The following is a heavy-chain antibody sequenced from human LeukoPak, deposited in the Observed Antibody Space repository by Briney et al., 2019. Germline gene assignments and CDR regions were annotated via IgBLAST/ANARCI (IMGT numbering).Heavy chain of an antibody. CDR1: GGSVSSGGFH. V-gene: IGHV4-30-2*01. Sequence: SETLSLTCTVSGGSVSSGGFHWSWIRQPPGKGLEWIGYIYHIGTTDYNPSLKSRVTISLDRSKNQVSLNLTSMTAADTAVYYCATPRTCNNFGYWGQGTLVTVSS. D-gene: IGHD1/OR15-1a*01. CDR2: IYHIGTT. CDR3: ATPRTCNNFGY. J-gene: IGHJ4*02.